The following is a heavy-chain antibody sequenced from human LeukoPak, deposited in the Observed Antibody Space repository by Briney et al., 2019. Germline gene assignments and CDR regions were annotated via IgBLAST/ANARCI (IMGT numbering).Heavy chain of an antibody. CDR2: ITSSVGDT. CDR3: VKGGGRTTFYFHY. V-gene: IGHV3-23*01. J-gene: IGHJ4*02. CDR1: EFSFSDYA. D-gene: IGHD3-16*01. Sequence: GGSLRLSCVASEFSFSDYAMSWVRQAPGKGREWVSGITSSVGDTYYTDSVKGRFTITRDNSRNTLYLQINSLRVEDTALYYCVKGGGRTTFYFHYWGQGTLVTASS.